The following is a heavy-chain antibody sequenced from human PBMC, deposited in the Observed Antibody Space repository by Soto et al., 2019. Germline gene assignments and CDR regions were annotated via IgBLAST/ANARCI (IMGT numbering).Heavy chain of an antibody. Sequence: GGSLRLSCAASGFTISSNYMSWVRQAPGKGLEWVSVIYSGGSTYYADSVKGRFTFSRDNSKNMLYLQMNSLRAEDTAVYYCAKTHSGWYTPFDSWGQGTLVTVSS. J-gene: IGHJ4*02. CDR1: GFTISSNY. D-gene: IGHD6-19*01. V-gene: IGHV3-53*01. CDR2: IYSGGST. CDR3: AKTHSGWYTPFDS.